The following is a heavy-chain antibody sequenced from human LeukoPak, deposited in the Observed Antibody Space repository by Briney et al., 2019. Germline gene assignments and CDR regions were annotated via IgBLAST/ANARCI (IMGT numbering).Heavy chain of an antibody. CDR2: INHSGST. Sequence: SETLSLTCAVYGGSFSGYYWSWIRQPPGKGLEWIGEINHSGSTNYNPSLKSRVTISVDTSKNQFSLKLSSVTAADTAVYYCARESSSSVFDYWGQGTLVTVSS. CDR1: GGSFSGYY. D-gene: IGHD6-13*01. J-gene: IGHJ4*02. V-gene: IGHV4-34*01. CDR3: ARESSSSVFDY.